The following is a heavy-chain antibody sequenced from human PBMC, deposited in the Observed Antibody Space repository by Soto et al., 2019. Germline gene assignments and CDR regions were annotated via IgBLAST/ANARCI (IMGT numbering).Heavy chain of an antibody. Sequence: GESLKISCKGSGYSFTTYWITWVRQMPGKGLEWMGIIYPDDSDTRYSPSFQGQVTISADKSISTAYLQWSSLKASDTAAYYCARQDLYGSGYPYYFDHWGQGTLVTVSS. J-gene: IGHJ4*02. V-gene: IGHV5-51*01. CDR3: ARQDLYGSGYPYYFDH. D-gene: IGHD3-22*01. CDR1: GYSFTTYW. CDR2: IYPDDSDT.